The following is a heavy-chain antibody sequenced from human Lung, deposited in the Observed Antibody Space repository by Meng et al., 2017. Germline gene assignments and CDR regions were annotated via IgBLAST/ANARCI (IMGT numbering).Heavy chain of an antibody. CDR2: ISYDGSNQ. J-gene: IGHJ4*02. CDR3: ARNNYGDYYFDY. CDR1: GFTFSRKA. D-gene: IGHD4-17*01. Sequence: VQLVGLGGGVVQPGRSRGLPLAASGFTFSRKAMHWVRQAPGKGLEWVAAISYDGSNQHYADSVKGRFTISRDNSENTLYLQMNSLRAEDTAVYYCARNNYGDYYFDYWGQGTLVTVSS. V-gene: IGHV3-30*01.